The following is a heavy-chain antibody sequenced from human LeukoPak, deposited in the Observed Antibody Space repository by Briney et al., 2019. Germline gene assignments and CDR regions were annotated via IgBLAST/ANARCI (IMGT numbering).Heavy chain of an antibody. D-gene: IGHD6-19*01. J-gene: IGHJ4*02. CDR1: GGSFSSYY. CDR3: ARVSSGYSSGWYSQFDY. V-gene: IGHV4-39*07. CDR2: IYYSGST. Sequence: KSSETLSLTCAVFGGSFSSYYWGWIRQPPGKGLEWIGSIYYSGSTYYNPSLKSRVTISVDTSKNQFSLKLSSVTAADTAVYYCARVSSGYSSGWYSQFDYWGQGTLVTVSS.